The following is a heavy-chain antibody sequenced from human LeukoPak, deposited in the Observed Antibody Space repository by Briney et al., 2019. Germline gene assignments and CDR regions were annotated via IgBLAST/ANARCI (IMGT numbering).Heavy chain of an antibody. CDR1: GFTFSSYS. V-gene: IGHV3-21*01. J-gene: IGHJ6*03. CDR2: ISSSSSYI. D-gene: IGHD6-13*01. CDR3: ARDRGEAAAGTYYYYYMDV. Sequence: GGSLRLSCAASGFTFSSYSMNWVRQAPGKGLEGVSSISSSSSYIYYADSVKGRFTISRDNAKNSLYLQMNSLRAEDTAVYYCARDRGEAAAGTYYYYYMDVWGKGTTVTVSS.